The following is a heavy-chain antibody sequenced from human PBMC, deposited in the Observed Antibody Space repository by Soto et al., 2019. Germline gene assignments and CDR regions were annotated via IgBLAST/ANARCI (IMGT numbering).Heavy chain of an antibody. D-gene: IGHD1-26*01. V-gene: IGHV3-73*02. Sequence: EVQLVESGGGLVQPGGSLKVSCAASGFSFSGSAMHWVRQASGKGLEWVGRIRTRDKGYATSYAASVKGRFTISRDDSKNTSYLHVNSLKTEATAVYYCTKEVGSDFSYYSGMDVWGHGATVTVSS. J-gene: IGHJ6*02. CDR1: GFSFSGSA. CDR2: IRTRDKGYAT. CDR3: TKEVGSDFSYYSGMDV.